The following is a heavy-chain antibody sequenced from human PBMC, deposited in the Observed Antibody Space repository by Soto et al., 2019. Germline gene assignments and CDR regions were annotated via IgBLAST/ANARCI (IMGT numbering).Heavy chain of an antibody. D-gene: IGHD3-10*01. Sequence: PSETLSLTCTVSGDSISSSFWSWIRQPPGEGLEWIGYLYHSESTNYNPSLRSRVSISVDTSKNQFSLTLSSVTAADTAVYYCARTYGSGNWFDPWGQGTLVTVSS. CDR1: GDSISSSF. CDR3: ARTYGSGNWFDP. CDR2: LYHSEST. V-gene: IGHV4-59*01. J-gene: IGHJ5*02.